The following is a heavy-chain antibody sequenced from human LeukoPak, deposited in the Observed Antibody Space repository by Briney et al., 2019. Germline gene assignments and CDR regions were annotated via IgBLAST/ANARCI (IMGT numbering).Heavy chain of an antibody. CDR2: VYNGGST. CDR3: ARERSGSYYRWYFDL. CDR1: GGSISNYF. J-gene: IGHJ2*01. D-gene: IGHD1-26*01. Sequence: SETLSLTCTVSGGSISNYFWNWIRQSPGKRLEWIGFVYNGGSTNYDPSLKSRVTMSVDTSKNQFSLKMSYVTAADTAMYYCARERSGSYYRWYFDLWGRGTLVTVSS. V-gene: IGHV4-59*01.